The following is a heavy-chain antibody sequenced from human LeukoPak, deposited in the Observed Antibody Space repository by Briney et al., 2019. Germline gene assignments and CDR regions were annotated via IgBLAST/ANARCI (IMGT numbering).Heavy chain of an antibody. CDR1: GFTFSSYA. Sequence: GGSLRLSCAASGFTFSSYAMSWVRQAPGKGLEWVSGISGSGGSTYYADSVKGRFTISRDNSMNTMYLQMNSLRAEDTAVYYCAKEAYYYGSGSYTDWGQGTLVTVSS. CDR3: AKEAYYYGSGSYTD. V-gene: IGHV3-23*01. D-gene: IGHD3-10*01. CDR2: ISGSGGST. J-gene: IGHJ4*02.